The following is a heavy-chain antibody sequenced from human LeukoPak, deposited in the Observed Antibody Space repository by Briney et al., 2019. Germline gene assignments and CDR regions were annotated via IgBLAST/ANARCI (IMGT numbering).Heavy chain of an antibody. CDR1: GYSISSGYY. CDR3: ARAPERWYSYGSYTYYYMDV. D-gene: IGHD5-18*01. V-gene: IGHV4-61*01. Sequence: SETLSLTCTVSGYSISSGYYWNWIRQPPGKGLEWIGSISYSGGTKYNPSLESRVTISLDTSKNQISLKLSSVTAADTTVYYCARAPERWYSYGSYTYYYMDVWGKGTTVTVSS. CDR2: ISYSGGT. J-gene: IGHJ6*03.